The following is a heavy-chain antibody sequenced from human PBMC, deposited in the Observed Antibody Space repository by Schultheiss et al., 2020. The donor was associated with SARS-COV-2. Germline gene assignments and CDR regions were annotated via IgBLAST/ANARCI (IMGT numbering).Heavy chain of an antibody. J-gene: IGHJ6*02. D-gene: IGHD2-15*01. CDR1: EFTFTYYA. V-gene: IGHV3-23*01. CDR2: ISGSGGST. CDR3: AKDPLPRGGGV. Sequence: GESLKISCEASEFTFTYYAMSWVRQVPGKGLEWVAGISGSGGSTYYADSVKGRFTISRDNSKNTLHLQMNSLRAEDTAVYYCAKDPLPRGGGVWGQGTTVTVSS.